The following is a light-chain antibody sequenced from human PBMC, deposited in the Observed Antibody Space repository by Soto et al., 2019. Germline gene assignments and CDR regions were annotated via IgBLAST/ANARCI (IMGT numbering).Light chain of an antibody. Sequence: QSVLTQPASVSGSPGQSITISCTGYIHYDFVSWYQQHPGTAPKLVIYEVSNRPSGTSDRFSGSKSGHTASLTISGLQTEDEAVYYCGSYAGSNDWVFGGGTKLTVL. V-gene: IGLV2-14*01. CDR2: EVS. J-gene: IGLJ3*02. CDR3: GSYAGSNDWV. CDR1: IHYDF.